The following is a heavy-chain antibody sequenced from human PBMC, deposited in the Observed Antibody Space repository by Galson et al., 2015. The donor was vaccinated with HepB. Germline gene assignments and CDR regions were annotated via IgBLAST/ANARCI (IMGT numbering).Heavy chain of an antibody. CDR2: IHNSGST. Sequence: SETLSLTCTVSGGSISTYYWSWIRQPQGKGLEWIGHIHNSGSTNYNPSLKSRVTISVDASKNQFSLKLSSVTTADTAVYYCSREGAFGETPWGQGPLVTVSS. CDR3: SREGAFGETP. CDR1: GGSISTYY. V-gene: IGHV4-59*01. D-gene: IGHD3-10*01. J-gene: IGHJ5*02.